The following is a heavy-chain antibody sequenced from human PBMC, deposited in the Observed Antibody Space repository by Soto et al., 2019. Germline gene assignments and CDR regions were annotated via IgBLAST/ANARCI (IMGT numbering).Heavy chain of an antibody. CDR3: AMIHVHTYMIYWFDT. V-gene: IGHV4-61*01. D-gene: IGHD3-16*01. Sequence: NPSETLSLTCTVSGDSVTSGNYYWSWIRQPPGKGLEWIGHIYYSGSTNYSPSLKSRVTISLDTSNNQFSLKVTSVTAADTAVYYCAMIHVHTYMIYWFDTWGQGTLVTVSS. CDR2: IYYSGST. CDR1: GDSVTSGNYY. J-gene: IGHJ5*01.